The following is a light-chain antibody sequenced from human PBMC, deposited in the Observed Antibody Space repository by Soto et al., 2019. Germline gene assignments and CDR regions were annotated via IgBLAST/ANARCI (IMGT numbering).Light chain of an antibody. CDR3: QQYNSYPLT. V-gene: IGKV1-39*01. Sequence: DIQMTQSPSSLSASVGDRVTITCRASQSISTYLHWYQQKPGKAPNLLIYAASTLQSGVPSRFSGSGSGTDFTLTINTLQPDDFATYYCQQYNSYPLTFGGGTKVEI. CDR1: QSISTY. CDR2: AAS. J-gene: IGKJ4*01.